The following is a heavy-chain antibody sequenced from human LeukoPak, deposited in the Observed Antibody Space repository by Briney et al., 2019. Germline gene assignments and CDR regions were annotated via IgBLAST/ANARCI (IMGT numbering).Heavy chain of an antibody. CDR1: GGSISSSSYY. CDR3: ARDYQGGYGDKTVDY. CDR2: IYYSGST. J-gene: IGHJ4*02. D-gene: IGHD5-18*01. Sequence: PSETLSLTCTVSGGSISSSSYYWGWIRQPPGKGLEWIGSIYYSGSTYYNPSLKSRVTISVDTFKNQFSLKLSSVTAADTAVYYCARDYQGGYGDKTVDYWGQGTLVTVSS. V-gene: IGHV4-39*07.